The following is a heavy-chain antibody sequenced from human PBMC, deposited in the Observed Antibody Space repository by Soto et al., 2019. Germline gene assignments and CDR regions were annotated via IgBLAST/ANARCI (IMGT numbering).Heavy chain of an antibody. Sequence: GASVKVSCKASGYTFTGYYMHWVRQAPGQGLEWMGWINPISGGTNYAQKFQGWVTMTRDTSISTAYMELSGLRSDDTAVYYCARDLPGYSSSWYGSKYYYYGMDVWGQGTTVTVSS. V-gene: IGHV1-2*04. CDR1: GYTFTGYY. CDR2: INPISGGT. D-gene: IGHD6-13*01. J-gene: IGHJ6*02. CDR3: ARDLPGYSSSWYGSKYYYYGMDV.